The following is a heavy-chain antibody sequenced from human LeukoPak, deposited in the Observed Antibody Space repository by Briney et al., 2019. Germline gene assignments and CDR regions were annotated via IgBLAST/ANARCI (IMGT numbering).Heavy chain of an antibody. CDR2: IYSSGST. V-gene: IGHV4-4*07. CDR3: ARVRADYYGSGSHYKVWFDP. J-gene: IGHJ5*02. D-gene: IGHD3-10*01. Sequence: KSSETLSLTCTVSGGSISSYYWSWIREPAGKGLEWIERIYSSGSTNYNPSLKSRVTMSVDTSKNQFSLKLSSVTAADTAVYYCARVRADYYGSGSHYKVWFDPWGQGTLVTVSS. CDR1: GGSISSYY.